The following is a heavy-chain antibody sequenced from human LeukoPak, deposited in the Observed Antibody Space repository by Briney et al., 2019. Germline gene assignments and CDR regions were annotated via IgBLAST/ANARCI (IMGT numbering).Heavy chain of an antibody. Sequence: GGSLRLSCTASGFTFGDYAMSWVRQAPGKGLEWVGFIRSKAYGGTTEYAASVKGRFTIPRDDSKSIAYLQMNSLKTEDTAVYYYTSASIAAAGKFDYWGQGTLVTVSS. D-gene: IGHD6-13*01. CDR2: IRSKAYGGTT. CDR3: TSASIAAAGKFDY. CDR1: GFTFGDYA. J-gene: IGHJ4*02. V-gene: IGHV3-49*04.